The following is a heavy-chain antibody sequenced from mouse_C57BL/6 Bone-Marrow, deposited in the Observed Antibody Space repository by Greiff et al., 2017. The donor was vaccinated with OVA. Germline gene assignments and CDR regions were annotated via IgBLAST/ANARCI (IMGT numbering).Heavy chain of an antibody. CDR3: ARNGYDDAMDY. V-gene: IGHV5-6*01. CDR1: GFTFSSYG. J-gene: IGHJ4*01. CDR2: ISSGGSYT. Sequence: EVNVVESGGDLVKPGGSPKLSCAASGFTFSSYGMSWVRQTPDKRLEWVATISSGGSYTYYPDSVKGRFTISRDNAKNTLYLQMSSLKSEDTAMYYCARNGYDDAMDYWGQGTSVTVSS. D-gene: IGHD2-2*01.